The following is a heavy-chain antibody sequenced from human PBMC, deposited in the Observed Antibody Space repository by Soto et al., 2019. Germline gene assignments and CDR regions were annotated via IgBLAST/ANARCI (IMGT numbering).Heavy chain of an antibody. J-gene: IGHJ3*02. Sequence: QVQLQESGPGLVKPSQTLSLTCTVSGGSISSGGYYWSWIRQHPGKGLEWIGYIYYSGSTYYNPSHNSRVXXPXEXXKIQYALKLRSVTAADTAAYYCARRNGSNDDAFAIWGQGTIVTVSS. CDR3: ARRNGSNDDAFAI. V-gene: IGHV4-31*03. D-gene: IGHD2-15*01. CDR1: GGSISSGGYY. CDR2: IYYSGST.